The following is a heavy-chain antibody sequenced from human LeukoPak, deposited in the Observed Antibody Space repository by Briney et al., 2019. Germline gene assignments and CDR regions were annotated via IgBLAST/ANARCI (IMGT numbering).Heavy chain of an antibody. V-gene: IGHV7-4-1*02. CDR2: INTNTGNP. Sequence: ASVKVSCKASGYTFTTYAMTWVRQAPGQGLEWMGWINTNTGNPTYAQGFTGRFVFSLDTSVSTAYLQISSLKVEDTAVYYCARQGPGYCGSTRCYGVGHWGQGTLVTVSS. CDR3: ARQGPGYCGSTRCYGVGH. D-gene: IGHD2-2*01. J-gene: IGHJ4*02. CDR1: GYTFTTYA.